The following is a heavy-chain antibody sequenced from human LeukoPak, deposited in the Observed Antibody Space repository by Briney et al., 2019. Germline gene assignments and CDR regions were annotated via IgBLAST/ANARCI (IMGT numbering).Heavy chain of an antibody. D-gene: IGHD2-15*01. Sequence: SETLSLTCTVSGGSIRNYYWSWIRQPPGKGLEWIGYIYYSGSTNYSPSLKSRVTISVDTSKNQFSLRLSSVTAANTAVYYCAIVPKIEGAADYYYGLDVWGQGTTVTVSS. CDR1: GGSIRNYY. CDR2: IYYSGST. V-gene: IGHV4-59*01. J-gene: IGHJ6*02. CDR3: AIVPKIEGAADYYYGLDV.